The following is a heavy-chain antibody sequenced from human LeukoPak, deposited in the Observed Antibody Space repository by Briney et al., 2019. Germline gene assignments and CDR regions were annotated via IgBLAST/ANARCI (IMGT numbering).Heavy chain of an antibody. CDR1: GFXFSSYN. Sequence: GGSLRLSCAASGFXFSSYNINWVRQAPGKGLEWVSYITVSSSTIYYADSVKGRLTISRDNARKSLYLQMNSLRDEDTAVCFCARDTSWAFDIWGQGTMVTVSS. V-gene: IGHV3-48*02. J-gene: IGHJ3*02. CDR3: ARDTSWAFDI. CDR2: ITVSSSTI.